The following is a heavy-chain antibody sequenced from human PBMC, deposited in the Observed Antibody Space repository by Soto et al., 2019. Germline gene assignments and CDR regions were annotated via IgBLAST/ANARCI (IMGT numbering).Heavy chain of an antibody. D-gene: IGHD3-3*01. CDR3: AKTVYYDFWSGPSRFDY. CDR2: ISGSGGST. CDR1: GFTFSSYA. Sequence: EVQLLESGGGLVQPGGSLRLSCAASGFTFSSYAMSWVRQAPGKGLEWVSAISGSGGSTYYADSVKGRFTISRDNSKTTLYLQMNSLRAEDTAVDYCAKTVYYDFWSGPSRFDYWGQGTLVTVSS. J-gene: IGHJ4*02. V-gene: IGHV3-23*01.